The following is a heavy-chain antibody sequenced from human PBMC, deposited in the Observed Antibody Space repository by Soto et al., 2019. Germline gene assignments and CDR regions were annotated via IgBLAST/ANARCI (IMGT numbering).Heavy chain of an antibody. CDR3: TTSRTFYYDSSGYYPNYYYYYGMDV. CDR1: GFTFSNAW. CDR2: IKSKTDGGTT. J-gene: IGHJ6*02. V-gene: IGHV3-15*07. D-gene: IGHD3-22*01. Sequence: GGSLRLSCAASGFTFSNAWMNWVRQAPGKGLEWVGRIKSKTDGGTTDYAAPVKGRFTISRDDSKNTLYLQMNSLKTEDTAVYYCTTSRTFYYDSSGYYPNYYYYYGMDVWGQGTTVTVSS.